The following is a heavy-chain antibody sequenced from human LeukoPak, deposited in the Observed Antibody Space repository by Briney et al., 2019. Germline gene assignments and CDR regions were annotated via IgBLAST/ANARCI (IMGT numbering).Heavy chain of an antibody. CDR2: INPNSGGT. Sequence: GASVKVSCKASGYTFTGYYMHWVRQAPGQGLEWMGWINPNSGGTNYAQKFQGRVTMTRDTSISTAYMELSRLRSDDTAVYYCASRPIVVVPAAEAGDAFDIWGQGTMVTVSS. D-gene: IGHD2-2*01. J-gene: IGHJ3*02. V-gene: IGHV1-2*02. CDR3: ASRPIVVVPAAEAGDAFDI. CDR1: GYTFTGYY.